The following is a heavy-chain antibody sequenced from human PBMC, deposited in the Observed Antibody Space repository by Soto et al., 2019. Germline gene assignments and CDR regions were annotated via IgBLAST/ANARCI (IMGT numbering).Heavy chain of an antibody. V-gene: IGHV4-39*01. J-gene: IGHJ4*02. D-gene: IGHD2-21*01. CDR1: GDSLRSGSYH. CDR3: VRHVGDTLWYFGF. Sequence: QLQLQESGPGLVKPSETLSLTCTVSGDSLRSGSYHWGWIRQPPGKGLERTGSISYTGTTYYHPSLTRRVTISVEMSRNQITVKVGSVTAADTSTSFCVRHVGDTLWYFGFWGQGTLV. CDR2: ISYTGTT.